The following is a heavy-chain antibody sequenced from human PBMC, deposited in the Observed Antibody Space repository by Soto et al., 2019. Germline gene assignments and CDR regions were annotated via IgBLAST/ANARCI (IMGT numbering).Heavy chain of an antibody. CDR1: GGTFSSYA. V-gene: IGHV1-69*01. CDR3: ARVSRPYYYESSGYSGWFDP. D-gene: IGHD3-22*01. Sequence: QVQLVQSGAEVKKPGSSVKVSCKASGGTFSSYAISWVRQAPGQGLEWMGGIIPIFGTANYAQKFQGRVTITADESTSTAYMELSSLRSEDTAVYYCARVSRPYYYESSGYSGWFDPWGQETLVTVSS. CDR2: IIPIFGTA. J-gene: IGHJ5*02.